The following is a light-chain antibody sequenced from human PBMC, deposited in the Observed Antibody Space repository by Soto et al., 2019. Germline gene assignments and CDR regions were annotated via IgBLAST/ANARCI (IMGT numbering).Light chain of an antibody. J-gene: IGKJ1*01. CDR2: DAS. Sequence: DIQMTQSPSTLSASVGDRVTITCRASQSIGSWLAWYQQKPGKAPRLLIYDASSLESGVPSRFSGSGSGTEFSLTINSLQSEDFGVYFCQQYDQWWTFGQGTKVDIK. V-gene: IGKV1-5*01. CDR3: QQYDQWWT. CDR1: QSIGSW.